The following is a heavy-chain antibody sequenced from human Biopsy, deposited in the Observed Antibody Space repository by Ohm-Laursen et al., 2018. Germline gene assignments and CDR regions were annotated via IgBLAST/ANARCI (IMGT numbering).Heavy chain of an antibody. D-gene: IGHD3-22*01. Sequence: SETLSLTCAVAGGSFSGYDWTWIRQPPGKGLEWIGEINHSGRTNYNPSLKSRFTISVDTSKNQFSLKVRSVTAADTAVYYCVRGVDYYDPYHYYALDVWGQGTTVTVSS. J-gene: IGHJ6*02. CDR2: INHSGRT. V-gene: IGHV4-34*01. CDR1: GGSFSGYD. CDR3: VRGVDYYDPYHYYALDV.